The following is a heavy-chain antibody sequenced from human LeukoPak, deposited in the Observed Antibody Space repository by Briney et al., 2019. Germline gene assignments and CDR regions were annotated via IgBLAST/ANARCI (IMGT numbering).Heavy chain of an antibody. CDR3: ARDLNSYNNYDFWSGNP. Sequence: GGSLRLSCAASGFTVSSNYMSWVRQAPGKGLEWVSVIYSGGSTYYADSVKGRFTISRDNSKNTLYLQMNSLRAEDTAVYYCARDLNSYNNYDFWSGNPWGQGTLVTVSS. CDR1: GFTVSSNY. D-gene: IGHD3-3*01. J-gene: IGHJ5*02. CDR2: IYSGGST. V-gene: IGHV3-66*01.